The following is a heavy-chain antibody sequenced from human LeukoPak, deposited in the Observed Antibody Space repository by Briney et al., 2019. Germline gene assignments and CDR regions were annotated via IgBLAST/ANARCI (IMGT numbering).Heavy chain of an antibody. CDR1: GYTFTGYY. CDR3: ARGSGVRGSSPGY. V-gene: IGHV1-2*02. Sequence: ASVKVSCKASGYTFTGYYMHWVRQAPGQGLEWMGWINPNRGGTNYAQKLQGRVTMTRDTSISTAYMELSRLRSDDTAVYYCARGSGVRGSSPGYWGQGTLVTVSS. CDR2: INPNRGGT. D-gene: IGHD3-10*01. J-gene: IGHJ4*02.